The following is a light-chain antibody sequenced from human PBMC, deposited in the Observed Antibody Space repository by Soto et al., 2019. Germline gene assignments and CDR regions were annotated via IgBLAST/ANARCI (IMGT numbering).Light chain of an antibody. Sequence: QLVLTQSPSASASLGASVKLTCTLSSGHSSYAIEWHQQQPEKGPRYLMKLNSDGSHSKGDGIPDRFSGSSSGAERYLTISSLQSEDEADYYGQTWGSGPVVFGGGTKLTVL. CDR2: LNSDGSH. V-gene: IGLV4-69*01. CDR3: QTWGSGPVV. CDR1: SGHSSYA. J-gene: IGLJ2*01.